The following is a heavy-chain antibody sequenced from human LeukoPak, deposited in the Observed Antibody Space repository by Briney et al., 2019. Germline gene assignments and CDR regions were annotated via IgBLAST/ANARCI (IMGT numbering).Heavy chain of an antibody. V-gene: IGHV3-53*05. CDR3: ASLCSGGSCHDY. Sequence: GGSLRLSCAASGFTVSSNYMSWVRQAPGKGLEWVSVIYSGGSTYYADSVKGRFTISRDNSKNTLYLQMNSLRAEDTAVYYCASLCSGGSCHDYWGQGTLVTVSS. D-gene: IGHD2-15*01. CDR2: IYSGGST. CDR1: GFTVSSNY. J-gene: IGHJ4*02.